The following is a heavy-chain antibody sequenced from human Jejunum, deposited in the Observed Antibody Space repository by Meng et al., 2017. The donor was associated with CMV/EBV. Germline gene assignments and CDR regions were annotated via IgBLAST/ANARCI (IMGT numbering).Heavy chain of an antibody. CDR3: GDPPAGY. Sequence: TLSLTCVVSGGSLIGTNWWNWVRQPPGGGLEWIGEIFHSGATNYNPSLKSRATISIDNSKNQFSLKLTSVTAADTAVYFCGDPPAGYWGQGVLVTVSS. CDR1: GGSLIGTNW. V-gene: IGHV4-4*01. J-gene: IGHJ4*02. CDR2: IFHSGAT.